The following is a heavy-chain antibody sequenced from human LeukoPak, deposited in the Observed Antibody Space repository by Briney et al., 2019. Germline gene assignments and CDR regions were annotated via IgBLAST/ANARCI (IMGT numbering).Heavy chain of an antibody. V-gene: IGHV4-30-2*01. J-gene: IGHJ3*02. CDR2: IYHSGST. Sequence: SETLSLTCAVSGGSISSGGYSWSWIRQPPGKGLEWIGYIYHSGSTYYDPSLKSRVTISVDRSKNQFSLKLSSVTAADTAVYYCARGGADAFDIWGQGTMVTVSS. CDR3: ARGGADAFDI. D-gene: IGHD1-26*01. CDR1: GGSISSGGYS.